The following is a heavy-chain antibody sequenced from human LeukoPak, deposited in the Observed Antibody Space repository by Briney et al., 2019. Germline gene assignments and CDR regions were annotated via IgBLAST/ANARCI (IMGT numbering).Heavy chain of an antibody. CDR3: ARESTTVTLDY. Sequence: PGGSLRLSCAASEFTFSDYPMHWVRQAPGKGLEWVAVISYDGSNKYYADSVKGRFTISRDNSKNTLYLQMNSLRTEDTAVYYCARESTTVTLDYRGQGTLVTVSS. CDR1: EFTFSDYP. CDR2: ISYDGSNK. V-gene: IGHV3-30*04. D-gene: IGHD4-17*01. J-gene: IGHJ4*02.